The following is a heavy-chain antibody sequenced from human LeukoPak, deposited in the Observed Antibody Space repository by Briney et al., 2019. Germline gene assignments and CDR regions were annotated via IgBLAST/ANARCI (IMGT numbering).Heavy chain of an antibody. Sequence: PSQTLSLTCSVPGGSISSGHYYWSWIRQPAGKGLEWIGHIYTSGSTSYNPSLKSRVAISRDTSKNQFSLKLSSVIAADTAVYYCARDTYGSGSSTFDYWGQGTLVTVSS. D-gene: IGHD3-10*01. CDR2: IYTSGST. V-gene: IGHV4-61*09. CDR3: ARDTYGSGSSTFDY. J-gene: IGHJ4*02. CDR1: GGSISSGHYY.